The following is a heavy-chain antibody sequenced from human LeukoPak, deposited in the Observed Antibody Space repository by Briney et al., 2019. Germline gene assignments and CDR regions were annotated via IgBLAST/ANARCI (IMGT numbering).Heavy chain of an antibody. V-gene: IGHV4-39*01. CDR3: ARLSKGRYFDYIFDF. Sequence: SETLSLTCAVSGGSVSSSTYYWGWIRQPPAKGLEWIGNIYYTGSSYYNPSLKSRVTMSVDTSKNQFSLKMNSVTAADTAVYYCARLSKGRYFDYIFDFWGQGTLLTVSS. J-gene: IGHJ4*02. CDR1: GGSVSSSTYY. CDR2: IYYTGSS. D-gene: IGHD3-9*01.